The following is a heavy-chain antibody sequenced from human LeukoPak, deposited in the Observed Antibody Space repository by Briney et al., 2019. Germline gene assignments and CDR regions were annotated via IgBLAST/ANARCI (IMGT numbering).Heavy chain of an antibody. CDR1: GGSISSYY. Sequence: SSETLSLTCTVSGGSISSYYWSWIRQHPGKGLEWIGYIYYSGSTYYNPSLKSRVTISVDTSKNQFSLKLSSVTAADTAVYYCARGRRDYYGSGSQGGNWFDPWGQGTLVTVSS. J-gene: IGHJ5*02. CDR3: ARGRRDYYGSGSQGGNWFDP. D-gene: IGHD3-10*01. CDR2: IYYSGST. V-gene: IGHV4-59*06.